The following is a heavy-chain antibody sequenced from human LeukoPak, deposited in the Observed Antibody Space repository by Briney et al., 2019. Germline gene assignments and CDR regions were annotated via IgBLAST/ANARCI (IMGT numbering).Heavy chain of an antibody. V-gene: IGHV1-69*13. CDR3: ARDAIQYDFWSGFAFDP. CDR1: GYTFTGYY. Sequence: GASVKVSCKASGYTFTGYYMHWVRQAPGQGLEWMGGIIPIFGTANYAQKFQGRVTITADESTSTAYMELSSLRSEDTAVYYCARDAIQYDFWSGFAFDPWGQGTLVTVSS. D-gene: IGHD3-3*01. CDR2: IIPIFGTA. J-gene: IGHJ5*02.